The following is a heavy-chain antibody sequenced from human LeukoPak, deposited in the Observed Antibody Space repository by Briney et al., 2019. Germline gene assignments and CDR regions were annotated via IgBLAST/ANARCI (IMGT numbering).Heavy chain of an antibody. CDR1: GGTFSSYS. J-gene: IGHJ3*02. Sequence: SVKVSCKASGGTFSSYSISWVRQAPGQGLEWMGGIIPIFGTANYAQKFQGRVTITADESTSTAYMELSSLRSEDAAVYYCASQSIAARPLVGVYAFDIWSQGTMVTVSS. CDR2: IIPIFGTA. D-gene: IGHD6-6*01. CDR3: ASQSIAARPLVGVYAFDI. V-gene: IGHV1-69*13.